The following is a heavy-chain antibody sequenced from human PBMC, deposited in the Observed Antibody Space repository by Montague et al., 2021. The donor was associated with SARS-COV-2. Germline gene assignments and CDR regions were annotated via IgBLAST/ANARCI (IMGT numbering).Heavy chain of an antibody. Sequence: TLSLTCTVSGGSISSGGYYWSWIRQHPGKGLEWIGYIYYSGSTYYNPSLKSRVTISVDTSKNQFSLKLSSVTAADTAVYYCAGVQGITMIVVAFFAFDFWGQGTMVTVSS. CDR2: IYYSGST. CDR1: GGSISSGGYY. J-gene: IGHJ3*01. CDR3: AGVQGITMIVVAFFAFDF. D-gene: IGHD3-22*01. V-gene: IGHV4-31*03.